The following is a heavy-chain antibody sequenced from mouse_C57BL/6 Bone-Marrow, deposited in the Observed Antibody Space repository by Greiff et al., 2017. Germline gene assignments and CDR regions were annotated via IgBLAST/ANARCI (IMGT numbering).Heavy chain of an antibody. J-gene: IGHJ3*01. CDR3: ARKVYYDYSFAY. V-gene: IGHV5-4*01. CDR2: ISDGGSYT. Sequence: EVQRVESGGGLVKPGGSLKLSCAASGFTFSSSAMSWVRQTPEKRLEWVATISDGGSYTYYPDNVKGRFTLSSDNAKNNLYLQMSHLKSEDTAMYYCARKVYYDYSFAYWGQGTLVTVSA. CDR1: GFTFSSSA. D-gene: IGHD2-4*01.